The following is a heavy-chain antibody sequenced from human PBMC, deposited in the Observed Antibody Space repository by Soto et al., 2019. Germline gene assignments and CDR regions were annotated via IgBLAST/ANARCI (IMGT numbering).Heavy chain of an antibody. D-gene: IGHD5-12*01. Sequence: PSETLSLTCTVSGGSISSSYYWSWIRQPPGKGLEWIGYIYYSGSTNYNPSLKSRVTISVDTSNNQFSLKVSSVTAADTAVYYCARGYDWFDPWGQGTLVTVSS. CDR3: ARGYDWFDP. CDR1: GGSISSSYY. CDR2: IYYSGST. J-gene: IGHJ5*02. V-gene: IGHV4-61*01.